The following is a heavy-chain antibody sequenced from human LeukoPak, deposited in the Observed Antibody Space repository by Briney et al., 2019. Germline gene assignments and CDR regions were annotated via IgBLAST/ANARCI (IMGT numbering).Heavy chain of an antibody. CDR1: GFTVSSDY. CDR2: IYADGST. D-gene: IGHD6-13*01. Sequence: GGSLRLSCAASGFTVSSDYVSWVRQAPGKGLEWVSVIYADGSTYYADSVKGRFTISRDNSKNTVYLQVNTLRAEDTALYYCARLEKQQRGFYFDYWGQGTLVTVSS. CDR3: ARLEKQQRGFYFDY. J-gene: IGHJ4*02. V-gene: IGHV3-53*01.